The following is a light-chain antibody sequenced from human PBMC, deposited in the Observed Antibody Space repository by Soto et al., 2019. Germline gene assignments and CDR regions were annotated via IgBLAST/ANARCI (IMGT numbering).Light chain of an antibody. V-gene: IGKV3-20*01. Sequence: EIVLTQSPGTLSLSPGERATLSCRASQSVSSNFLAWYQQKPGQAPRLLIYGASRRATGIPDRFSGSGSGTDFTLSISRLEPEDFAVYWCQHYGNSPTFGQGTKVDIK. CDR1: QSVSSNF. J-gene: IGKJ1*01. CDR3: QHYGNSPT. CDR2: GAS.